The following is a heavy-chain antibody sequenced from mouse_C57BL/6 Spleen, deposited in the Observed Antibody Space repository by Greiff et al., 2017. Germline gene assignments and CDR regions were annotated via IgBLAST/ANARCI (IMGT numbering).Heavy chain of an antibody. V-gene: IGHV3-5*01. Sequence: EVQLQESGPGLVKPSQTVFLTCNVTGISITTGNYRWSWIRQFPGNNLEGIGYIYYSGPITYNPSLTSRPSLTRDTPTNQFFLEMNSFTAEDTATDYGAREVIYYGFFDVRGTGTTVTVSA. CDR1: GISITTGNYR. CDR2: IYYSGPI. J-gene: IGHJ1*03. D-gene: IGHD2-1*01. CDR3: AREVIYYGFFDV.